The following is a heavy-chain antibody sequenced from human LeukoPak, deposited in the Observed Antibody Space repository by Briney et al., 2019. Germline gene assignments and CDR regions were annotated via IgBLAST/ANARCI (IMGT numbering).Heavy chain of an antibody. CDR3: AKDLNYDFWSGLGN. CDR1: GFTFSSYG. J-gene: IGHJ4*02. CDR2: ISYDGTNK. V-gene: IGHV3-30*18. D-gene: IGHD3-3*01. Sequence: GGSLRLSCAASGFTFSSYGMHWVRQAPGKGLEWMAVISYDGTNKYYADSVKGRFTISRDNSKNTLYLQMNSLRAEDTAVYYCAKDLNYDFWSGLGNWGQGTLVTVSS.